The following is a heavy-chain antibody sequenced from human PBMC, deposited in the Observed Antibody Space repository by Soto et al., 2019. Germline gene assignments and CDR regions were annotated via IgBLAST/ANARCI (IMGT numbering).Heavy chain of an antibody. CDR1: GFTFSNAW. J-gene: IGHJ4*02. V-gene: IGHV3-15*01. CDR2: IKSKIAGGTT. CDR3: ARDGIDFWSGYYMYGSVDY. D-gene: IGHD3-3*01. Sequence: GGSLRLSCAASGFTFSNAWMSWVRQAPGKGLEWVGRIKSKIAGGTTDYSAPVKGRFTISRDDSKDTLYLQMNSLRAEDTAVYYCARDGIDFWSGYYMYGSVDYWGQGTLVTVSS.